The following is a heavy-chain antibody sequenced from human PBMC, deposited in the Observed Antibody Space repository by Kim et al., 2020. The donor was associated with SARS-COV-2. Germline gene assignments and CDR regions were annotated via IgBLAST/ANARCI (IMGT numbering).Heavy chain of an antibody. CDR1: GGSFSGYY. V-gene: IGHV4-34*01. CDR3: ASFYDSSGYYY. Sequence: SETLSLTCAVYGGSFSGYYWSWIRQPSGKGLEWIGEINHSGSTNYNPSLKSRVTISVDTSKNQFSLKLSSVTAADTAVYYCASFYDSSGYYYWGQGTLVTVSS. J-gene: IGHJ4*02. D-gene: IGHD3-22*01. CDR2: INHSGST.